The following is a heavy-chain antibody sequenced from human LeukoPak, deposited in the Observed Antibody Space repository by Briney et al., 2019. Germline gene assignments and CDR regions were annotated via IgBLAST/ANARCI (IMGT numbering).Heavy chain of an antibody. V-gene: IGHV3-7*01. CDR1: GFTFSNYW. Sequence: PGGSLRLSCEASGFTFSNYWMSWVRQVPGKGLEWVANIKQDGSETYYVDSVRGRFTISRDNAKNSLYLQMNSLRAEDTAVYYCARVRVDYYYYMDVWGKGTTVTVSS. CDR3: ARVRVDYYYYMDV. CDR2: IKQDGSET. D-gene: IGHD2-15*01. J-gene: IGHJ6*03.